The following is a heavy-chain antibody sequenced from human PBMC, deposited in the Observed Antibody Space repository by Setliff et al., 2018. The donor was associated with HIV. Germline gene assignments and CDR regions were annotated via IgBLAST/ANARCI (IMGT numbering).Heavy chain of an antibody. V-gene: IGHV4-4*07. D-gene: IGHD4-17*01. J-gene: IGHJ4*02. CDR2: VSSRGDT. CDR1: DSGTYY. CDR3: ARAAAGNTGPFDL. Sequence: SETLSLTCTVPDSGTYYWSWIRQPAGKGLEWIGRVSSRGDTNYNPSLTSRVTMSVDTSKNQFSLKLTSVTASDTAVYYCARAAAGNTGPFDLWGQGSPVTVSS.